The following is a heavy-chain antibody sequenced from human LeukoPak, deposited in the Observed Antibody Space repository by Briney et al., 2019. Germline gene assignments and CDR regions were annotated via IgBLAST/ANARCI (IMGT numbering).Heavy chain of an antibody. Sequence: PGGSLRLSCTASGFTFGDYAMSWVRQAPGKGLEWVGFIRSKAYGGTTEYAASVKGRFTISRDDSKSIAYLQMNSLKTEDTAVYYCIRGQQWLARTYYYYYMDVWGKGTTVTVSS. CDR2: IRSKAYGGTT. CDR3: IRGQQWLARTYYYYYMDV. D-gene: IGHD6-19*01. J-gene: IGHJ6*03. CDR1: GFTFGDYA. V-gene: IGHV3-49*04.